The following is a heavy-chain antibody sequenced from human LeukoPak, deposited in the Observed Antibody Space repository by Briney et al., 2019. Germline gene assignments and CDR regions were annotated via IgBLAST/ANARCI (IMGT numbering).Heavy chain of an antibody. Sequence: SETLSLTCTVSGGSMSSGDYYWSRIRQPPGKGLEWIGYIYYSGSTYYNPSLKSRVTISVDTSKNQFSLKLSSVTAADTAVYYCARGADYYDSSGWIDYWGQGALVTVSS. V-gene: IGHV4-30-4*01. CDR1: GGSMSSGDYY. CDR2: IYYSGST. D-gene: IGHD3-22*01. CDR3: ARGADYYDSSGWIDY. J-gene: IGHJ4*02.